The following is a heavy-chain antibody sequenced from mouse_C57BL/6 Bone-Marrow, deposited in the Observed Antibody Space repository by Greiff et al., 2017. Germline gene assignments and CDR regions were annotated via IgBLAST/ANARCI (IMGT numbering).Heavy chain of an antibody. CDR2: IYPGDGDT. V-gene: IGHV1-82*01. D-gene: IGHD2-2*01. CDR3: ARFIYYGYYFDY. J-gene: IGHJ2*01. Sequence: VQLQQSGPELVKPGASVKISCKASGYAFSSSWMNWVKQRPGKVLEWIGRIYPGDGDTNYNGKFKGKATLTADKSSSTAYMQLSSLTSADSAVYFCARFIYYGYYFDYWGQGTTLTVSS. CDR1: GYAFSSSW.